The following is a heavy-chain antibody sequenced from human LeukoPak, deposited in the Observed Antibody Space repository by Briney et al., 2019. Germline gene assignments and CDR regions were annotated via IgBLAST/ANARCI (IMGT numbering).Heavy chain of an antibody. CDR1: GFSLSTSGMS. D-gene: IGHD3-22*01. Sequence: SGPTLVNPTQTLTLTCTFSGFSLSTSGMSVSWIRQPPGKALEWLARIDWDDDRYYSASLKTRLTISKDTSKNQVVLTMTNMDPVDTATYYCARFSYYDSRRAPNYFDYWGQGTLVTVSS. CDR2: IDWDDDR. CDR3: ARFSYYDSRRAPNYFDY. V-gene: IGHV2-70*11. J-gene: IGHJ4*02.